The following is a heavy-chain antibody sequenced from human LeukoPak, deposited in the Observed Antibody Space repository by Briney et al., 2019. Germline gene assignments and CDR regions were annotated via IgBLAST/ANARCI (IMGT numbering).Heavy chain of an antibody. J-gene: IGHJ3*02. CDR3: ARHYYDRSGYYPNDAFDI. CDR2: IILILGIA. Sequence: SVKVSCQASGGTFSSYTISWVRQAPGQGLEWMGGIILILGIANYAQKFQGRVTITADKSTSTAYMELSSLRSEDTAVYYCARHYYDRSGYYPNDAFDIWGQGTMVTVSS. V-gene: IGHV1-69*02. D-gene: IGHD3-22*01. CDR1: GGTFSSYT.